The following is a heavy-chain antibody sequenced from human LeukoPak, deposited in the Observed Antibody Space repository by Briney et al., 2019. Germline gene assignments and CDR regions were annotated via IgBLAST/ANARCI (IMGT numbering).Heavy chain of an antibody. CDR1: GGTFSSYA. Sequence: SVKVSCKASGGTFSSYAISWVRQAPGQGLEWMGGIIPIFGTATFAENFQGRLTITTGESTSTAYMELSSLRSEDTAVYYCARDNVEMATKGIGWFDPWGQGTLVTVSS. D-gene: IGHD5-24*01. V-gene: IGHV1-69*05. CDR3: ARDNVEMATKGIGWFDP. J-gene: IGHJ5*02. CDR2: IIPIFGTA.